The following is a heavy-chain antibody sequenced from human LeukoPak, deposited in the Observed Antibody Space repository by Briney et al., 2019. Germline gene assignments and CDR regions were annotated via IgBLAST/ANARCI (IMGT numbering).Heavy chain of an antibody. V-gene: IGHV1-18*01. Sequence: ASVKVSCKASGYTFTSYGISWVRQAPGQGLEWMGWISAYNGNTNYAQKLQGRVTMTTDTSTSTAYMELRSLRSDDTAVYYSARDFYYYDSSGYYPEGYYYYYMDVWGKGTTVTVSS. CDR1: GYTFTSYG. D-gene: IGHD3-22*01. J-gene: IGHJ6*03. CDR2: ISAYNGNT. CDR3: ARDFYYYDSSGYYPEGYYYYYMDV.